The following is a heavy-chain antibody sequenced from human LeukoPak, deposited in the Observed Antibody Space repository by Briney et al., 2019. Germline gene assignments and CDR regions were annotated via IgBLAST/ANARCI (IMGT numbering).Heavy chain of an antibody. Sequence: SVKVSCKASGGTFSSYAISWVRQAPGQGLEWMGGIIPVFGTANYAQKFQGRVTITADESTSTAYMELSSLRSEDTAVYYCASMTTVTTWLDYWGQGTLVTVSS. J-gene: IGHJ4*02. CDR3: ASMTTVTTWLDY. CDR2: IIPVFGTA. V-gene: IGHV1-69*01. CDR1: GGTFSSYA. D-gene: IGHD4-17*01.